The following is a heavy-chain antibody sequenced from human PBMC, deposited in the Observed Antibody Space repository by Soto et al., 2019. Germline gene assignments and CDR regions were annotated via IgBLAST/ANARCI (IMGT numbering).Heavy chain of an antibody. J-gene: IGHJ6*02. D-gene: IGHD2-2*01. Sequence: QVQLVQSGAEVKKPGSSVKVSCKASGGTFSSYTISWVRQAPGQGLEWMGRIIPLLGIANYAQKFQGRVTITADKSTSTAYMELSSLRSEDTAVYYCAREIVVVPAARALDVWGQGTTVTVSS. CDR3: AREIVVVPAARALDV. V-gene: IGHV1-69*08. CDR2: IIPLLGIA. CDR1: GGTFSSYT.